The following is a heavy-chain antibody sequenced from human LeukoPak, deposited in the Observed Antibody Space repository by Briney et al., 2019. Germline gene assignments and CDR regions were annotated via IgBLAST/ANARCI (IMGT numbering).Heavy chain of an antibody. CDR1: GGTFSSYA. D-gene: IGHD6-13*01. CDR3: ARHGYSSSWYEWDFDY. Sequence: ASVKVSCKASGGTFSSYAISWVRQAPGQGLEWMGGIIPIFGTANYAQKFQGRVTITTDESTSTAYMELSSLRSEDTAVYYCARHGYSSSWYEWDFDYWGQGTLVTVSS. CDR2: IIPIFGTA. J-gene: IGHJ4*02. V-gene: IGHV1-69*05.